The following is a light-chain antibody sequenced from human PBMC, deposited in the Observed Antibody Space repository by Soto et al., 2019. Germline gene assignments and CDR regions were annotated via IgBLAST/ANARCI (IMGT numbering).Light chain of an antibody. CDR3: QKSSNWPLT. Sequence: EIVLTQSPATLSLSPGERATLSCRASQSVSSCLAWYQQKPGQAPRLLIYDASNRATGIPARFSGSGSGTDFTLPISSLEPEDFAVYYCQKSSNWPLTFGGGTKGEIK. CDR1: QSVSSC. CDR2: DAS. V-gene: IGKV3-11*01. J-gene: IGKJ4*01.